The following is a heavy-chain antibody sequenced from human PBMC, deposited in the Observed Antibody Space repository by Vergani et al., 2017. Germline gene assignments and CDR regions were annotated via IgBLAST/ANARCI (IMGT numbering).Heavy chain of an antibody. CDR2: ISYDGSNK. V-gene: IGHV3-30-3*01. D-gene: IGHD5-24*01. J-gene: IGHJ4*02. CDR1: GFTFSSYA. Sequence: QVQLVESGGGVVQPGRSLRLSCAASGFTFSSYAMHWVRQAPGKGLEWVAVISYDGSNKYYADSVKGRFTISRDNSKNTLYLQMNSLRAEDTAVYYCARERWLQSEVFDYWGQGTLVTVSS. CDR3: ARERWLQSEVFDY.